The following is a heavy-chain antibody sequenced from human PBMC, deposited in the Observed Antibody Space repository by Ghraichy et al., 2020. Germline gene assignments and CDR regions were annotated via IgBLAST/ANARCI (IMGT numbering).Heavy chain of an antibody. J-gene: IGHJ4*02. CDR2: IYYSGST. CDR1: GGSISSGGYY. Sequence: SETLSLTCTVSGGSISSGGYYWSWIRQHPGKGLEWIGYIYYSGSTYYNPSLKSRVTISVDTSKNQFSLKLSSVTAADTAVYYCARDNGRLRFLEWLSFDYWGQGTLVTVSS. CDR3: ARDNGRLRFLEWLSFDY. V-gene: IGHV4-31*03. D-gene: IGHD3-3*01.